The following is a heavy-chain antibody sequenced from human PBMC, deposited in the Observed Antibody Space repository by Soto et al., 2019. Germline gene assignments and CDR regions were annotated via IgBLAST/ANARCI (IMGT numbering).Heavy chain of an antibody. CDR2: VSPGGDVS. J-gene: IGHJ3*01. CDR3: VRRAINATKNWGDFDV. V-gene: IGHV3-23*01. CDR1: GCTFCSVV. D-gene: IGHD7-27*01. Sequence: VVSLILSCAASGCTFCSVVINWVRQAPVNGLEWVSTVSPGGDVSHYTYSVKFRFTISRDNSRRTLHLQMDSLRAEDAAVYFCVRRAINATKNWGDFDVWGQGTVLTVSS.